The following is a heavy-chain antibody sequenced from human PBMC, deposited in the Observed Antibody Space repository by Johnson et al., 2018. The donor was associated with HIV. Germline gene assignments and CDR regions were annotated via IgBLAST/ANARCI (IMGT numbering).Heavy chain of an antibody. CDR1: GFTFSSYG. D-gene: IGHD3-10*01. CDR3: AKEQWFGELFSAFDI. J-gene: IGHJ3*02. CDR2: IRYDGSNK. Sequence: HVQLVESGGGVVQPGGSLRLSCAASGFTFSSYGMHWVRQAPGKGLEWVAFIRYDGSNKSYADSVKGRFTISRDNSKNTLYLQMNSLRAEDTAVYYCAKEQWFGELFSAFDIWGQGTMVTVSS. V-gene: IGHV3-30*02.